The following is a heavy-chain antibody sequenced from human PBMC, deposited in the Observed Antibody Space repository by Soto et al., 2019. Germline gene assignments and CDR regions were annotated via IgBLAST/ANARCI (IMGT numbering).Heavy chain of an antibody. J-gene: IGHJ2*01. CDR2: IWSVGSKT. V-gene: IGHV3-33*01. CDR1: GFVFRSYG. D-gene: IGHD5-12*01. Sequence: QVQLVESGGGVVQPETSQRISCAASGFVFRSYGMNWVRQAPGKGLEWVAAIWSVGSKTYYADSVKGRFTISRDNSKNTLHRHMNSLSAEDAAVYYCASDTNGGYVRNLYFDLWVRGTLVTVSS. CDR3: ASDTNGGYVRNLYFDL.